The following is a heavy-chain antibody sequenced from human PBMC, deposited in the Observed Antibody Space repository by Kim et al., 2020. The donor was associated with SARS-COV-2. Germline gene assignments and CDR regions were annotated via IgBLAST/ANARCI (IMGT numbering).Heavy chain of an antibody. CDR1: GGSISSYY. V-gene: IGHV4-59*13. D-gene: IGHD2-21*02. CDR2: IYYSGST. J-gene: IGHJ4*02. Sequence: SETLSLTCTVSGGSISSYYWSWIRQPPGKGLEWIGYIYYSGSTNYNPSLKSRVTISVDTSKNQFSLKLSSVTAADTAVYYCARSPCGGDCSLDYWGQGTLVTVSS. CDR3: ARSPCGGDCSLDY.